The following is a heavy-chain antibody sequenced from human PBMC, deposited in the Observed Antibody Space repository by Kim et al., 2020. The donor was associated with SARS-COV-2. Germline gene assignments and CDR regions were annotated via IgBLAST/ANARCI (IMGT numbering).Heavy chain of an antibody. CDR2: IFYSGIT. CDR3: ARAYRGSNYFDY. D-gene: IGHD2-2*02. Sequence: SETLSLTCTVSGGSVNSAHYYWSWIRQPTGKELEWIGYIFYSGITNYNPSLTSRLTISIDTSKNQFSLSLISVTAADTAPYYCARAYRGSNYFDYWGQGTLLTVSS. V-gene: IGHV4-61*01. J-gene: IGHJ4*02. CDR1: GGSVNSAHYY.